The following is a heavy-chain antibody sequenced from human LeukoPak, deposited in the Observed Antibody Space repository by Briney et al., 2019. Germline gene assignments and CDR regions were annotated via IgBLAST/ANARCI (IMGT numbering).Heavy chain of an antibody. V-gene: IGHV3-74*01. CDR3: AKGGMVRGVSDFDY. J-gene: IGHJ4*02. Sequence: PGGSLRLSCAASGLTFSKYWMHWVRQAPGKGLVWVSRVNTDGSSTTYADSVKGRFTISRDNAKNTLYLQMNSLRAEDTAVYYCAKGGMVRGVSDFDYWGQGTLVTVSS. D-gene: IGHD3-10*01. CDR2: VNTDGSST. CDR1: GLTFSKYW.